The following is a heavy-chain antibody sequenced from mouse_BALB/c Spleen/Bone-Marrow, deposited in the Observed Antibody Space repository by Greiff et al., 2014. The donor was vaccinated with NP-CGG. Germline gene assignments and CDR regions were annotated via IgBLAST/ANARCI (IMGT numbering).Heavy chain of an antibody. CDR1: GLSFTDYV. D-gene: IGHD2-1*01. CDR2: IWGGGST. Sequence: VQRVESGPGLVAPSQSLSITCTVSGLSFTDYVISWIRQPPGKGLEWLGIIWGGGSTYYNPALKSRMTIIKDNTRNQVFLKMNSLQPDDTAMYYCAKQYGNSDWYFDVWGAGTTVAVSS. J-gene: IGHJ1*01. CDR3: AKQYGNSDWYFDV. V-gene: IGHV2-6-5*01.